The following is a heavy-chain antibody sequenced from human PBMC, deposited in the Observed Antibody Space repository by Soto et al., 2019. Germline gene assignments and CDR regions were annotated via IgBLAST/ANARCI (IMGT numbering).Heavy chain of an antibody. V-gene: IGHV1-69*06. CDR1: GGTFSSYA. CDR2: IIPIFGTA. CDR3: ARDRVYCTHGVCYENWFDP. D-gene: IGHD2-8*01. J-gene: IGHJ5*02. Sequence: ASVKVSCKASGGTFSSYALSWVRPAPGQGLEWMGVIIPIFGTANYAQKFQGRVTITADKSTSTAYMALSSLRSEDTAVYYCARDRVYCTHGVCYENWFDPWGQGTLVTVSS.